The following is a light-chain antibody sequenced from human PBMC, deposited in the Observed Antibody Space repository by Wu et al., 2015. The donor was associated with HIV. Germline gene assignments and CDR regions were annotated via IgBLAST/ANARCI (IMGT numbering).Light chain of an antibody. CDR2: GAS. V-gene: IGKV3-20*01. CDR1: QSVSSSY. Sequence: EIVLTQSPGTPSLSPGERATLSCRASQSVSSSYLAWYQQKPGQAPRLLIYGASSRATGIPDRFSGSGSGTEFTLTISNMQSEDLAVYYCQQYNNWRPVTFGQGTKVEI. J-gene: IGKJ1*01. CDR3: QQYNNWRPVT.